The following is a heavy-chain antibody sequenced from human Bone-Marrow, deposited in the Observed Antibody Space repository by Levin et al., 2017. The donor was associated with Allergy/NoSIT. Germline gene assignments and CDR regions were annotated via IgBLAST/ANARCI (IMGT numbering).Heavy chain of an antibody. CDR1: GYSINTSYH. CDR2: IFYNGKT. D-gene: IGHD2-15*01. CDR3: ARDGGYQLIGLLSYFDC. V-gene: IGHV4-38-2*02. Sequence: SQTLSLTCAVSGYSINTSYHWGWFRQPPGKGLQWIGSIFYNGKTHYNPSLRSRVPISLDTSRKQFSLGLISVTAADTAVYFCARDGGYQLIGLLSYFDCWGQGTLVTVSS. J-gene: IGHJ4*02.